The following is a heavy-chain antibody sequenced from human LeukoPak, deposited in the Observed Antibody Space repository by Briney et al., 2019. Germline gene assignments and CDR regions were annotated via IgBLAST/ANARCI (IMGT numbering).Heavy chain of an antibody. D-gene: IGHD3-9*01. CDR3: ARDPPVLRYFDWLPQYYYYGMDV. Sequence: GGSLRLSCAASGFTFSDYYVSWIRQAPGKGLEWVSYISSSGSTIYYADSVKGRFTISRDNAKNSLYLQMNSLRAEDTAVYYCARDPPVLRYFDWLPQYYYYGMDVWGQGTTVTVSS. CDR1: GFTFSDYY. J-gene: IGHJ6*02. V-gene: IGHV3-11*01. CDR2: ISSSGSTI.